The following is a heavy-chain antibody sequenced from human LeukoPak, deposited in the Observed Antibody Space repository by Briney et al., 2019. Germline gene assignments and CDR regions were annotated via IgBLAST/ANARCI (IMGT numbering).Heavy chain of an antibody. J-gene: IGHJ4*02. CDR3: ARGGRAAAGIGGYYYFDY. V-gene: IGHV4-39*02. D-gene: IGHD6-13*01. Sequence: SETLSLTCTVSGGSISSSSYYWGWIRQPPGKGLEWIGSIYYSGSTYYNPSLKSRVTISVDTSKNQFSLKLSSVTAADTAVYYCARGGRAAAGIGGYYYFDYWGQGTLVTVSS. CDR1: GGSISSSSYY. CDR2: IYYSGST.